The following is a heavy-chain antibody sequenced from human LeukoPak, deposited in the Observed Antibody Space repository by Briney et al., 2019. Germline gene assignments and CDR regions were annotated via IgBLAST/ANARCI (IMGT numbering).Heavy chain of an antibody. CDR1: GFTFSGYA. CDR2: IYSGGST. Sequence: GGSLRLSCEASGFTFSGYAVSWVRQAPGKGLEWVSVIYSGGSTYYADSVKGRFTISRDNSKNTLYLQMNSLRAEDTAVYYCAIVVVVAVSAEYFQHWGQGTLVTVSS. D-gene: IGHD2-15*01. CDR3: AIVVVVAVSAEYFQH. V-gene: IGHV3-53*01. J-gene: IGHJ1*01.